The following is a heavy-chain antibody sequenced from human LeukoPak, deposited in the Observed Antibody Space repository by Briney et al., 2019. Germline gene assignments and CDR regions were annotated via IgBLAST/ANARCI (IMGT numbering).Heavy chain of an antibody. CDR2: ITSVSSYK. V-gene: IGHV3-21*01. J-gene: IGHJ4*02. Sequence: GGSLRLSCKASGFTFSNYAMNWVRQAPGKGLEWVSSITSVSSYKYYADSVKGRFTISRDNAKNSLFLQMNSLRAEDTAIYYCARDPTADDYWGQGTLVTVSS. D-gene: IGHD2-2*01. CDR1: GFTFSNYA. CDR3: ARDPTADDY.